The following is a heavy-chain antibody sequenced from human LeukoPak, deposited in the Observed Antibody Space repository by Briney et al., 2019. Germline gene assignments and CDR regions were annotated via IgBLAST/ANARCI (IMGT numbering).Heavy chain of an antibody. V-gene: IGHV3-21*01. CDR1: GFTFSSYS. Sequence: GGSLRLSCAASGFTFSSYSMNWVRQAPGKGLEWVSSISSSSSYIYYADSVKGRFTISRDNAKNSLYLQMNSLRAEDTAVYYCARGTYYYDSSGPTGDYWGQGTLVTVSS. CDR2: ISSSSSYI. D-gene: IGHD3-22*01. CDR3: ARGTYYYDSSGPTGDY. J-gene: IGHJ4*02.